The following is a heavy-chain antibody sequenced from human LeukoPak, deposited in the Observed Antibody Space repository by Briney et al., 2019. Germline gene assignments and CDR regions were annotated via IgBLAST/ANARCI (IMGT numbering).Heavy chain of an antibody. V-gene: IGHV3-15*01. D-gene: IGHD2-15*01. CDR3: TADMPASSRASDY. CDR1: GFTFSDAW. Sequence: PGGSLRLSCAASGFTFSDAWMSWVRQAPGMGLEWVGRIKSKTDGGTTDYAAPVKGRFTISRDDSKTTLYLQINSLKTEDTAVYHCTADMPASSRASDYWGQGTLVTVSS. J-gene: IGHJ4*02. CDR2: IKSKTDGGTT.